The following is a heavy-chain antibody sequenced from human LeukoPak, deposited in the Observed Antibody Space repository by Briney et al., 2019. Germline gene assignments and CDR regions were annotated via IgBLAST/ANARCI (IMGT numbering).Heavy chain of an antibody. V-gene: IGHV4-34*01. CDR3: ARWYSSGWAFDY. J-gene: IGHJ4*02. CDR1: GGSFSGYY. Sequence: SETLSLTCAVYGGSFSGYYWSWIRQPPGKGLEWIGEINHSGSTNYNPSLKSRVTISVDTSKNQFSLKLSSVTAADTAVYYCARWYSSGWAFDYWGQGTLVTVSS. CDR2: INHSGST. D-gene: IGHD6-19*01.